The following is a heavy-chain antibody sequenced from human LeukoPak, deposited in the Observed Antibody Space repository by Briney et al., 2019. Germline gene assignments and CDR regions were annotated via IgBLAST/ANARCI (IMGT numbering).Heavy chain of an antibody. CDR3: ARLRAGDYFDY. CDR1: GFTFGDYA. D-gene: IGHD6-19*01. V-gene: IGHV3-7*04. CDR2: IKEDGSEK. J-gene: IGHJ4*02. Sequence: GGSLRLSCTGSGFTFGDYAMSWVRQAPGKGLEWVANIKEDGSEKYYVDSVKGRLTISRDTAKSSLYLQMNSLRAEDTAVYYCARLRAGDYFDYWGQGTLVTVSS.